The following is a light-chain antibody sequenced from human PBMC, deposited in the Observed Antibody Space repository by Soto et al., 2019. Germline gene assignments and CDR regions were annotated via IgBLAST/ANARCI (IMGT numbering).Light chain of an antibody. V-gene: IGLV1-51*01. CDR2: DNN. CDR3: GTWDTSLNAYV. Sequence: QSVLTQPPPVSAAPGQKVTISCSGSSSNIGNNFVSWYQQLPKTAPKLLIFDNNKRPSGIPDRFSGSKSGTSATLGITGLQTGDEADYYCGTWDTSLNAYVFGSGTKVTVL. CDR1: SSNIGNNF. J-gene: IGLJ1*01.